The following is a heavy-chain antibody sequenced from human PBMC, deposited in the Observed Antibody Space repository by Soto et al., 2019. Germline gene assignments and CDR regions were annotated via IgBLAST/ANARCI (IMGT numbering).Heavy chain of an antibody. CDR2: IIPIFGST. J-gene: IGHJ4*02. D-gene: IGHD6-6*01. CDR1: GGTFSSYA. CDR3: ARVAVSIAARYYFDY. V-gene: IGHV1-69*05. Sequence: GASVKVSCKASGGTFSSYAISWVRQAPGQGLEWMGGIIPIFGSTSYAQKFQGRVTMTRDTSTSTVYMELSSLRSEDTAVYYCARVAVSIAARYYFDYWGQGTLVTVSS.